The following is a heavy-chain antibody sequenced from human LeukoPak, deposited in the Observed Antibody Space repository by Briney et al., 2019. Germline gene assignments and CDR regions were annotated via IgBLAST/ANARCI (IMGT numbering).Heavy chain of an antibody. J-gene: IGHJ4*02. D-gene: IGHD2-15*01. CDR2: IYTSGST. V-gene: IGHV4-4*07. Sequence: PSETLSLTCTVSGGSNSSYYWSWIRQPAGKGLEWIGRIYTSGSTNYNPSLKSRVTMSVDTSKNQFSLKLSSVTAADTAVYYCASMEVVAASFDYWGQGTLVTVSS. CDR1: GGSNSSYY. CDR3: ASMEVVAASFDY.